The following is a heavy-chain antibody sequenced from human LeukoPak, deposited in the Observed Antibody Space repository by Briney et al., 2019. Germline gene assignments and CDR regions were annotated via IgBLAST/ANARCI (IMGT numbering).Heavy chain of an antibody. CDR1: GFTFSTYT. J-gene: IGHJ6*03. D-gene: IGHD6-13*01. Sequence: PGMSLRLSCAASGFTFSTYTMHWVRQAPGKGLERVAFIRYDGSNKYYADSVKGRFTISRDNSKNSLYLQMNSLRAEDTAVYYCAKDPAAGTYYYYYMDVWGKGTTVTVSS. CDR2: IRYDGSNK. V-gene: IGHV3-30*02. CDR3: AKDPAAGTYYYYYMDV.